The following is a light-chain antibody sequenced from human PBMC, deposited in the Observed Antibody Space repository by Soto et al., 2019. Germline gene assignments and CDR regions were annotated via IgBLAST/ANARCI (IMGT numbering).Light chain of an antibody. Sequence: EIVLTQTPGTQSLSPGERATLSCRASQSVRRSYLAWYQQKPGQAPRLLIYGASTRATGIPDRFSGGGSGTDFTLTISRLEPEDFAVYFCHQYGDSPQTFGQGTKVDIK. CDR2: GAS. V-gene: IGKV3-20*01. J-gene: IGKJ1*01. CDR3: HQYGDSPQT. CDR1: QSVRRSY.